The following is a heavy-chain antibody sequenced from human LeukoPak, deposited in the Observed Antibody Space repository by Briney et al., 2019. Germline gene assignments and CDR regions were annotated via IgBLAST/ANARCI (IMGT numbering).Heavy chain of an antibody. CDR3: AKYVWGSYRQRGYFDY. Sequence: GGSLRLSCAASGFTVRNKFMYWVRQAPGKGLEWVSVIRSDGNRHYADSVEGRFSISRDDSKNTIYLQMNSLRAEDTAVYYCAKYVWGSYRQRGYFDYWGQGTLVTVSS. V-gene: IGHV3-53*01. D-gene: IGHD3-16*02. J-gene: IGHJ4*02. CDR2: IRSDGNR. CDR1: GFTVRNKF.